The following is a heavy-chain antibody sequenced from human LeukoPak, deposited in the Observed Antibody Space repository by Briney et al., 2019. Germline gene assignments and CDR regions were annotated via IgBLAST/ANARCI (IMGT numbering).Heavy chain of an antibody. J-gene: IGHJ4*02. CDR3: TSQTHGARARYYSDY. V-gene: IGHV3-23*01. D-gene: IGHD1-26*01. Sequence: GSLRLSCTTSGFTFSSYSMTGVRQSPGKGLEWVSIISPTSGTTYYADSVKGRFTVSRDNSKNTLYLQMKSLRAEDTAVYYCTSQTHGARARYYSDYWGQGTLVTVSS. CDR2: ISPTSGTT. CDR1: GFTFSSYS.